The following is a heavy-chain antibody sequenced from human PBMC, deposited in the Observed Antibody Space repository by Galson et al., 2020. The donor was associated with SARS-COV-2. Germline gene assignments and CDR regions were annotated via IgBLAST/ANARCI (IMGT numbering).Heavy chain of an antibody. D-gene: IGHD5-18*01. Sequence: GKSLKIPRAASGFTFRSHGMHWVRQAPGKGLEWVAAIWYDGSNQYYADSVKGRFTISRDNSKNTLYLQMNSLRAEDTAVYYCARDPTDSYGREYYYYGMDVWGQGTTVTVSS. J-gene: IGHJ6*02. CDR3: ARDPTDSYGREYYYYGMDV. CDR1: GFTFRSHG. V-gene: IGHV3-33*01. CDR2: IWYDGSNQ.